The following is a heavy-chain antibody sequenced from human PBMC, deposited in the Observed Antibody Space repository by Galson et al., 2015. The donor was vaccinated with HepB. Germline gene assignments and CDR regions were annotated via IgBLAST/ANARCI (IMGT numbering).Heavy chain of an antibody. CDR2: IDPSDSYT. CDR3: ARLPGYCSSTSCPRFDS. Sequence: QSGAEVKKPGESLRISCKGSGYSFTCYWISWVRQMPGKGLEWMGRIDPSDSYTNYSPSFQGHVTISADKSISTAYLQWSSLKASDTAMYYCARLPGYCSSTSCPRFDSWGQGTLVTVSS. D-gene: IGHD2-2*01. CDR1: GYSFTCYW. J-gene: IGHJ5*01. V-gene: IGHV5-10-1*01.